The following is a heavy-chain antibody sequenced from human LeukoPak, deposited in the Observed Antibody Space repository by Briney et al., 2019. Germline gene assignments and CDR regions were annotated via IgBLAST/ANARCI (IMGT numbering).Heavy chain of an antibody. CDR1: GFTFSSYA. V-gene: IGHV3-23*01. CDR3: ARDEAGYSSGREDY. Sequence: GGSLRLSCAASGFTFSSYAMSWVRQAPGKGLEWVSAISGSGGSTYYADSVKGRFTISRDNSKNTLYLQMNSLRAEDTAVYYCARDEAGYSSGREDYWGQGTLVTVSS. J-gene: IGHJ4*02. CDR2: ISGSGGST. D-gene: IGHD6-19*01.